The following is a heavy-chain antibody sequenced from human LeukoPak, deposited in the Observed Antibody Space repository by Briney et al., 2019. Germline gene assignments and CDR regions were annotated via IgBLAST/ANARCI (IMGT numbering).Heavy chain of an antibody. CDR3: TRGSNSVAY. Sequence: PSETLSLTRAVYGGSFSDYYWSWIRQPPGEGLEWVGEIDHSGITNYNPSLKSRVSISVDTSKNQFSLNLNSVTAADTAMYYCTRGSNSVAYWGQGTLVTVSS. J-gene: IGHJ4*02. V-gene: IGHV4-34*01. CDR2: IDHSGIT. CDR1: GGSFSDYY. D-gene: IGHD4-23*01.